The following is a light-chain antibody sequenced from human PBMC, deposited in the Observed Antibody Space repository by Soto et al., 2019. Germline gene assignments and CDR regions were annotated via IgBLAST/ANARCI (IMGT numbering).Light chain of an antibody. V-gene: IGLV1-40*01. J-gene: IGLJ2*01. Sequence: QSVLTQPPSVSGAPGQRVTISCTGSSSNIGAGYDVHWYQQLPGTAPKLLIYGNSNRPSGVPDRFSGSKSGTSASLAITGLQAEDEADYYCCSYAGSSTFFGGGTQLTVL. CDR3: CSYAGSSTF. CDR1: SSNIGAGYD. CDR2: GNS.